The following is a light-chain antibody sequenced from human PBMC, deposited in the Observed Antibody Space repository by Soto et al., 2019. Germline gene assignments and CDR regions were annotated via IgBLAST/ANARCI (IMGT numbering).Light chain of an antibody. Sequence: DIQMTQSPSTLSASVGDRVTINCRASLNINGWLAWYQQKPGKAPKLLIYKVSRLESGVPSRFSGSGSQTEFTLTINSLQPDDFATYYCQQYNSYSSEAFGQGTKLEIK. CDR1: LNINGW. CDR3: QQYNSYSSEA. CDR2: KVS. V-gene: IGKV1-5*03. J-gene: IGKJ1*01.